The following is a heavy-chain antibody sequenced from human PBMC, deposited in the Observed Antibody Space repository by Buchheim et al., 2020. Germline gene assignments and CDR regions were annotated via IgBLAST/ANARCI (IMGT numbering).Heavy chain of an antibody. CDR3: ARWGEGAFDI. CDR1: RVTFTGYG. CDR2: IWYDGNNI. Sequence: QVQLVQSGGGVVQPGRSLRLSCAASRVTFTGYGMHWVRQAPGKGLEWVAVIWYDGNNILYTDSVKGRFTLSRDNSKNTLYLQMDNLRAEDTAVYYCARWGEGAFDIWGQGT. D-gene: IGHD2-21*01. J-gene: IGHJ3*02. V-gene: IGHV3-33*01.